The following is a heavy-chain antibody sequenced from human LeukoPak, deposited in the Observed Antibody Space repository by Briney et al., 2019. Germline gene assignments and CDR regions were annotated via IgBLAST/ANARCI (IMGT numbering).Heavy chain of an antibody. D-gene: IGHD1-1*01. J-gene: IGHJ3*02. Sequence: ASVKVSCKASGYTFTTFGISWVRRAPGQGLEWMGWISTYNGNTNYAQKFQGRVTMTTDTSTSTAYMELRSLRSDDTAVYYCARDSWKMGDAFDIWGQGTMVTVSS. CDR1: GYTFTTFG. V-gene: IGHV1-18*01. CDR2: ISTYNGNT. CDR3: ARDSWKMGDAFDI.